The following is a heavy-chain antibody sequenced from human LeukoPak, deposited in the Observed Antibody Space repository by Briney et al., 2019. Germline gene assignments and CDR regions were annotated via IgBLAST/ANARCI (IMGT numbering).Heavy chain of an antibody. Sequence: GRSLRLSCAASGYTFTSYYMHWVRQAPGQGLEWVGIINPSGGSTSYAQKFQGRVTMTRDMSTSTVYMELSSLRSEDTAVYYCARGSSWYHPPDYWGQGTLVTVSS. D-gene: IGHD6-13*01. J-gene: IGHJ4*02. CDR2: INPSGGST. CDR1: GYTFTSYY. CDR3: ARGSSWYHPPDY. V-gene: IGHV1-46*01.